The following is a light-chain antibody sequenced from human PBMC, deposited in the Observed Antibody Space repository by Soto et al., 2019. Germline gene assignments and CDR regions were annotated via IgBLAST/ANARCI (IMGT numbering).Light chain of an antibody. CDR2: AAS. Sequence: DIPMTASPSSLSTTIGDRVTITCRASQSISSYLNWYQQKPGKAPKLLIYAASSLQSGVPSRFSGSGSGTDFTLTISSLQPEDFATYYCQQSYSTRWTFGQGTKVDIK. J-gene: IGKJ1*01. CDR1: QSISSY. CDR3: QQSYSTRWT. V-gene: IGKV1-39*01.